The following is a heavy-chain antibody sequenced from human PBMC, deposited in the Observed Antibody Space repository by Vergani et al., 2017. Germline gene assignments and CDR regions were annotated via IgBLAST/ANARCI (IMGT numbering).Heavy chain of an antibody. CDR2: ICHTEDT. CDR1: DFISNGHY. Sequence: QVQLQESGPGLVKPSETLSLICDVFDFISNGHYWGWIRQSPEKGLEWIGEICHTEDTKYSPSLKSRVTVSVDESRNLFSLRLNSVTAADTAVYYCATIGYRRWGYYFDYWGQGILVTVSS. J-gene: IGHJ4*02. D-gene: IGHD2-2*02. V-gene: IGHV4-38-2*01. CDR3: ATIGYRRWGYYFDY.